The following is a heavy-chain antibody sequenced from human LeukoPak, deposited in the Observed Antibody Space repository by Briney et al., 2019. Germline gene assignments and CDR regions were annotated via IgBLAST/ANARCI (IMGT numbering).Heavy chain of an antibody. CDR2: INPSGGST. J-gene: IGHJ6*02. V-gene: IGHV1-46*01. D-gene: IGHD6-6*01. CDR1: GYTFTSYY. CDR3: ASWGYSSSDFDYYGMDV. Sequence: ASVKVSCKASGYTFTSYYMHWVRQAPGQGLEWMGIINPSGGSTSYAQKFQGRVTMTRDTSTSTVYMELSSLRSEGTAVYYCASWGYSSSDFDYYGMDVWGQGTTVTVSS.